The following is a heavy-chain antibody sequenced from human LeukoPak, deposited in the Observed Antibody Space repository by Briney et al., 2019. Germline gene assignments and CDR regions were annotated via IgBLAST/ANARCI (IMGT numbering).Heavy chain of an antibody. Sequence: GGSLRLSCAASGFTFSSYAMSWVRQAPGKGLEWVSAISGSGGSTYYADSVKGRFTISRDNSKNALYLQMNSLRVEDTAVYYCARVVVLDFWSGLDYWGQGTLVTVSS. D-gene: IGHD3-3*01. CDR3: ARVVVLDFWSGLDY. V-gene: IGHV3-23*01. CDR1: GFTFSSYA. J-gene: IGHJ4*02. CDR2: ISGSGGST.